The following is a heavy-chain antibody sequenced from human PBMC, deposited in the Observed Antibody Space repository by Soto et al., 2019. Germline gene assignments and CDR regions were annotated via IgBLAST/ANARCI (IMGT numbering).Heavy chain of an antibody. D-gene: IGHD3-22*01. CDR1: GFTFSSYG. CDR3: ARDTSMIVVVTGMGYYGMDV. Sequence: VQLVESGGGVVQPGRSLRLSCAAAGFTFSSYGMHWVRQAPGKGLEWVAVIWYDGSNKYYADSVKGRFTISRDNSKSTLYLQMNSLRAEDTAVYYCARDTSMIVVVTGMGYYGMDVWGQGTTVTVSS. CDR2: IWYDGSNK. J-gene: IGHJ6*02. V-gene: IGHV3-33*01.